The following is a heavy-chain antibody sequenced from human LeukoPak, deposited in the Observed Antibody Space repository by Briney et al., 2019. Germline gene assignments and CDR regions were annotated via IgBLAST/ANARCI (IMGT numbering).Heavy chain of an antibody. CDR1: GGSISSSSYY. CDR3: ARQSGYYDSSGYYEVFDY. V-gene: IGHV4-39*01. CDR2: IYYSGST. D-gene: IGHD3-22*01. Sequence: SETLSLTCTVSGGSISSSSYYWGWIRQPPGKGLEWIGSIYYSGSTYYNPSLKSRVTISVDTSKNQFSLKLSSVTAAGTAVYYCARQSGYYDSSGYYEVFDYWGQGTLVTVSS. J-gene: IGHJ4*02.